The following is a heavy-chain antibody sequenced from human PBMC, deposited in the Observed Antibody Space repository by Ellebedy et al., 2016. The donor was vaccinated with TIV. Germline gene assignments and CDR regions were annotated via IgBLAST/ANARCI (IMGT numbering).Heavy chain of an antibody. CDR3: AREGFGAWFDT. V-gene: IGHV3-72*01. Sequence: PGGSLRLSCAASGFTFSDHYMDWVRQAPGKGLEWVGFIRGKGYGGTTEYAASVKDRFTISRDDSENVVYLEMKSLTTEDTAVYFCAREGFGAWFDTWGQGSLVTVSS. J-gene: IGHJ5*02. CDR1: GFTFSDHY. D-gene: IGHD3-3*01. CDR2: IRGKGYGGTT.